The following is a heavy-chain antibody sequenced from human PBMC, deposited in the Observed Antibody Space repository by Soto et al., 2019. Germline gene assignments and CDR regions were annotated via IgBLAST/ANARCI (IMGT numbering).Heavy chain of an antibody. CDR1: GGFISENY. CDR3: LAGLSESGLNWLDP. Sequence: PSETLSLTGFVSGGFISENYWNWVRHPPGKGLEWIGDIFANGHTDYNPSLKSRVTMSVDASKNQFSLRLTSMTAADTAVYYCLAGLSESGLNWLDPWGRGTLVTVYS. V-gene: IGHV4-4*07. J-gene: IGHJ5*02. CDR2: IFANGHT.